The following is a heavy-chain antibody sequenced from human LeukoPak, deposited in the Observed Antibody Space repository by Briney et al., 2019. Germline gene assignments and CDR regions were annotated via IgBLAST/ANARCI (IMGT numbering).Heavy chain of an antibody. CDR3: TRGRSKYYYDSSGYLDH. CDR1: GFTFGDYA. CDR2: IRSKAYGGTT. J-gene: IGHJ4*02. V-gene: IGHV3-49*04. D-gene: IGHD3-22*01. Sequence: GGSLRLSCTASGFTFGDYAMSWVRQAPGKGLEWVGFIRSKAYGGTTEYAASVKGRFTISRDDSKSIACLQMNSLKTEDTAVYYRTRGRSKYYYDSSGYLDHWGQGTLVTVSS.